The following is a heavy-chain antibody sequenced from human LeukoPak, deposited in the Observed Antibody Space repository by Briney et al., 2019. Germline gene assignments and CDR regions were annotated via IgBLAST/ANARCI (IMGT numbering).Heavy chain of an antibody. Sequence: GESLKISCKGSGYSFTSYWIGCVRQMPGKGLEWMGIIYPGDSDTRYSPSFQGQVTISADKSISTAYLQLNSLKASDTAMYYCARREYSSGWYWFDSWGQGTLVTVSS. V-gene: IGHV5-51*01. D-gene: IGHD6-19*01. CDR3: ARREYSSGWYWFDS. CDR1: GYSFTSYW. J-gene: IGHJ5*01. CDR2: IYPGDSDT.